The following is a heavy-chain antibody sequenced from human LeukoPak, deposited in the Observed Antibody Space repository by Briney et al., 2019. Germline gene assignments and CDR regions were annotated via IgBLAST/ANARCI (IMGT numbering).Heavy chain of an antibody. Sequence: GGSLRLSCAASGFTFSSYGMHWVRQAPGKGLEWVAVISYDGSNKYYADSVKGRSTISRDNSKNTLYLQMNSLRAEDTAVYYCALAMGYGGLDYWGQGTLVTVSS. J-gene: IGHJ4*02. D-gene: IGHD4-23*01. CDR3: ALAMGYGGLDY. V-gene: IGHV3-30*03. CDR1: GFTFSSYG. CDR2: ISYDGSNK.